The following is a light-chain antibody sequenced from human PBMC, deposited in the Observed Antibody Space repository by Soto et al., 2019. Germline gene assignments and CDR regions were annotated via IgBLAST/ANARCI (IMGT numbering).Light chain of an antibody. V-gene: IGLV2-8*01. CDR1: SSDVGGYKN. CDR3: SSYAGNSRAYV. J-gene: IGLJ1*01. CDR2: EVS. Sequence: QSALTQPPSASGSPGQSVTISCTETSSDVGGYKNVSWYQQHPGKVPKLMIYEVSKRPSGVPDRFSGSKSGNTASLTVSGLQAEDEADYYCSSYAGNSRAYVFGTGTKVTVL.